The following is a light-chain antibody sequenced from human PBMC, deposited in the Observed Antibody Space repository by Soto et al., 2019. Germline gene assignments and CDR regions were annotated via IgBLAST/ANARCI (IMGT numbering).Light chain of an antibody. CDR2: EVN. CDR1: SSDVGYYNY. V-gene: IGLV2-14*01. J-gene: IGLJ1*01. CDR3: SSYTATTTIH. Sequence: QSVLTQPASVSGSPGQSITISCTGTSSDVGYYNYVSWYQQHPGKAPKLIIYEVNNRPSGVSNRFSGSKSGNTASLTISGLQAEDEADYYCSSYTATTTIHFGTGTKVTVL.